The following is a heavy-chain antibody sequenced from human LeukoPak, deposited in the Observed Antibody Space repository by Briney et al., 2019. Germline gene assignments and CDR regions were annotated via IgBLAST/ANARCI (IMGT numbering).Heavy chain of an antibody. CDR2: ISAYNGNT. J-gene: IGHJ5*02. Sequence: ASVKLSCTASGYTFTSYGISWVRQAPGQGLEWMGWISAYNGNTNYAQKLQGRVTMTTDTSTSTAYLKVRSLRSDDTAVYYCARGGLAAAGTRYGFDPWGQGTLVTVSS. CDR1: GYTFTSYG. D-gene: IGHD6-13*01. V-gene: IGHV1-18*01. CDR3: ARGGLAAAGTRYGFDP.